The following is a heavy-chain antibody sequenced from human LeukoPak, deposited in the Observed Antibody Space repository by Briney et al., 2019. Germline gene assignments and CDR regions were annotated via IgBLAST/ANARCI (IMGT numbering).Heavy chain of an antibody. J-gene: IGHJ4*02. V-gene: IGHV3-7*01. CDR3: ATTVPGYPDDYLDN. CDR2: TSHDGTSN. D-gene: IGHD6-19*01. CDR1: QVTFSNYC. Sequence: GGSLRLSCAASQVTFSNYCMSWVRQAPGKGLERVAHTSHDGTSNYYADSVNRRSTIARANAKNSPYLHMNSLRIEDTAVYYCATTVPGYPDDYLDNWGQGNLVTVSS.